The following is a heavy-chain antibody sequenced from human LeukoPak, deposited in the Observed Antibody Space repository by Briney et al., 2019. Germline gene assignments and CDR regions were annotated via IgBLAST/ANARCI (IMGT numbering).Heavy chain of an antibody. Sequence: ASVNVSCKASGYTFTSYYMHWVRQAPGQGLEWMGIINPSGGSTSYAQKFQGRVTMTRDTSTSTVYMELSSLRSEDTAVYYCARDRGHYGSGTEYYFDYWGQGTLVTVSS. CDR1: GYTFTSYY. CDR3: ARDRGHYGSGTEYYFDY. V-gene: IGHV1-46*01. J-gene: IGHJ4*02. CDR2: INPSGGST. D-gene: IGHD3-10*01.